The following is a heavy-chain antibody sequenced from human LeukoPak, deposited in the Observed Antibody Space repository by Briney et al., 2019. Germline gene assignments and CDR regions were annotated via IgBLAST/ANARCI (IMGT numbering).Heavy chain of an antibody. CDR1: GFTFSIYA. CDR3: AKSSDPYCSSTSCFPKTYWYFDL. J-gene: IGHJ2*01. V-gene: IGHV3-23*01. D-gene: IGHD2-2*01. CDR2: ISGSGGGT. Sequence: GGSLRLSCAASGFTFSIYAISWVRQAPGKGLEWVSAISGSGGGTYYADSVKGRFTISRDNSKNTLYLQMNSLRAEDTAVYYCAKSSDPYCSSTSCFPKTYWYFDLWGRGTLVTVSS.